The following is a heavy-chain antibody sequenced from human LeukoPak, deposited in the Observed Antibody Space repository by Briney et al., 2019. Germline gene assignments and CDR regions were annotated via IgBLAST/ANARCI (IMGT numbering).Heavy chain of an antibody. D-gene: IGHD5-18*01. CDR1: GFTFSSYW. CDR3: AKDRGYSYGPPDY. J-gene: IGHJ4*02. V-gene: IGHV3-7*01. CDR2: IKQDGSEK. Sequence: GGSLRLSCAASGFTFSSYWMSWVRQAPGKGLEWVANIKQDGSEKYYVDSVKGRFTISRDNAKNSLYLQMNSPRAEDTAVYYCAKDRGYSYGPPDYWGQGTLVTVSS.